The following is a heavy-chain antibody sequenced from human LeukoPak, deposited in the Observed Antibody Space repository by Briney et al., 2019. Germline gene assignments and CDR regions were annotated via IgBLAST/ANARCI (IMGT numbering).Heavy chain of an antibody. CDR3: AKDGIVDTAMVNWFDP. CDR2: ISGSGGST. V-gene: IGHV3-23*01. J-gene: IGHJ5*02. D-gene: IGHD5-18*01. CDR1: GFTFSSYS. Sequence: GGSLRLSCAASGFTFSSYSMNWVRQAPGKGLEWVSAISGSGGSTYYADSVKGRFTISRDNSKNTLYLQMNSLRAEDTAVYYCAKDGIVDTAMVNWFDPWGQGTLVTVSS.